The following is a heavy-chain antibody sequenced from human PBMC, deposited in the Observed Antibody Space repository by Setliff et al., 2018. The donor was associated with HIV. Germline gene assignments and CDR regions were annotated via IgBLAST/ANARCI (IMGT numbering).Heavy chain of an antibody. Sequence: PSETLSLTCAVYGGSFNDYYWSWIRQPPGKGLEWIGEVNHSGSTSYNPSLESRVSISADTSKKQFSLKLSSVTAADTAVDYCARTLLQNIAAAAHFDYWGQGTLVTVSS. D-gene: IGHD6-13*01. CDR2: VNHSGST. V-gene: IGHV4-34*01. CDR3: ARTLLQNIAAAAHFDY. CDR1: GGSFNDYY. J-gene: IGHJ4*02.